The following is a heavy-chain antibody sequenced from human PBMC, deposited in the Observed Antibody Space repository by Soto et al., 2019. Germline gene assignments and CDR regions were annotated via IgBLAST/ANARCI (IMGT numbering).Heavy chain of an antibody. CDR2: LTANGGGP. V-gene: IGHV3-64D*08. Sequence: GGSLRLSCSASGFSFSNFAMHWVRQSPGRGLEYVSGLTANGGGPDYADSVKDRFTISRDNSKNTLYLLMSSLRPEDTAVYYWVKFSSWYDYWGQGTLVTVSS. CDR3: VKFSSWYDY. D-gene: IGHD2-15*01. J-gene: IGHJ4*02. CDR1: GFSFSNFA.